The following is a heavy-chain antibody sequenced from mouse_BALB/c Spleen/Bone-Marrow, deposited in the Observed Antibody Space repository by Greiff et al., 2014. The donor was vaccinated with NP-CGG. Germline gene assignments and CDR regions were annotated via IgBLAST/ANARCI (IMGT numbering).Heavy chain of an antibody. CDR1: GYTFTSYY. J-gene: IGHJ2*01. Sequence: QVQLQQSEAELVKPGASVKLSCKASGYTFTSYYMYWVKQRPGQGLEWIGEINPSNGGTNFNEKFKSKATLTVDKSSSTAYMQLSSLTSEDSAVYYCTRSTMITYFDYWGQGTTLTVSS. D-gene: IGHD2-4*01. CDR3: TRSTMITYFDY. V-gene: IGHV1S81*02. CDR2: INPSNGGT.